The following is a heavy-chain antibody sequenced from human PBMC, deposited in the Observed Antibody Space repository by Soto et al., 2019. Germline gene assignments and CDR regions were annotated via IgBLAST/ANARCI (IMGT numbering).Heavy chain of an antibody. Sequence: QVQLVQSGAEVKKPGASVKVSCKASGYTFTSYYMHWVRQAPGQGLEWMGIINPSGGSTSYAQKFQGRVTMTRDTSTSTVYMELSSLRSEDTAVYYCARDGGHYYGDYGMDVWGQGTTVTVSS. CDR1: GYTFTSYY. J-gene: IGHJ6*02. CDR3: ARDGGHYYGDYGMDV. CDR2: INPSGGST. V-gene: IGHV1-46*01. D-gene: IGHD4-17*01.